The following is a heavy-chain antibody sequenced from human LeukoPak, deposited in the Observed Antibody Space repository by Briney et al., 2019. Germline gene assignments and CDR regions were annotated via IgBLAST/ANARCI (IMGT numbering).Heavy chain of an antibody. CDR3: ARVRGDDKYSSGWYLDY. D-gene: IGHD6-19*01. Sequence: PGGSLRLSCAASGFTFSSYGMHWVRQAPGKGLEWVAVIWYDGSNKYYADSVKGRFTISRDNSKNTLYLQMNSLRVEDTAVYYCARVRGDDKYSSGWYLDYWGQGTLVTVSS. CDR2: IWYDGSNK. CDR1: GFTFSSYG. J-gene: IGHJ4*02. V-gene: IGHV3-33*01.